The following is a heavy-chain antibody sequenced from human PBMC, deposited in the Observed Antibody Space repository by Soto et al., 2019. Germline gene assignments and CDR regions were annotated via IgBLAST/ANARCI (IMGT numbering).Heavy chain of an antibody. Sequence: EVQLVESGGGLVQPGGSLRLSCAASGFTFSSYWMHWVRQAPGKGLVWVSRSNSDGSSTSYADSVKGRFTIARDNAKNTLYLQMNSLRAEDTAVYYCARGYSSGWFQVGAFDIWGQGTMVTVSS. CDR2: SNSDGSST. J-gene: IGHJ3*02. V-gene: IGHV3-74*01. CDR3: ARGYSSGWFQVGAFDI. D-gene: IGHD6-19*01. CDR1: GFTFSSYW.